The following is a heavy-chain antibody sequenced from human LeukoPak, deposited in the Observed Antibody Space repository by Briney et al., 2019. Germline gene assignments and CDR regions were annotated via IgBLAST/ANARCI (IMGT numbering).Heavy chain of an antibody. J-gene: IGHJ2*01. CDR3: LAWASPTPY. CDR1: GFTFSSYE. Sequence: GGSETLSCAVSGFTFSSYEMNWVRQAPGKGLEWVANLNPDGGVGRYVDSVKGRFSVSRDNGQNTGYLQMNSLRVDDTGVYFCLAWASPTPYWGRGSPHCVSS. CDR2: LNPDGGVG. V-gene: IGHV3-7*02. D-gene: IGHD1-26*01.